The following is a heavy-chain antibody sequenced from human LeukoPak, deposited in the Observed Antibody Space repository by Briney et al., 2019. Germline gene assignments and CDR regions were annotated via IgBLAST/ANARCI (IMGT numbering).Heavy chain of an antibody. CDR3: ARRAGAYSHPYDY. J-gene: IGHJ4*02. CDR1: GFTFSTYA. V-gene: IGHV3-48*01. CDR2: LSSSSSVI. D-gene: IGHD4/OR15-4a*01. Sequence: PGGSLRLSCAASGFTFSTYAMDWVRQAPGKGLEWVSYLSSSSSVIYHADSVKGRFTISRDNSKNTLYLQMNSLRAEDTAVYYCARRAGAYSHPYDYWGQGTLVTVSS.